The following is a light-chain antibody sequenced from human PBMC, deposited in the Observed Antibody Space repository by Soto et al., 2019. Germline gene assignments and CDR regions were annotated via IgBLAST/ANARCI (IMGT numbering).Light chain of an antibody. V-gene: IGKV1-5*01. CDR3: QQYNSYSPAT. Sequence: DIQMTQSPSMLSASVGDRVTIACRASQSIRRWLAWYQQKPGSAPKLLIFVASTLESGVPSRFSGRGSETEFTLTISSLQPDDFATYYCQQYNSYSPATFGQGTKVDIK. CDR2: VAS. CDR1: QSIRRW. J-gene: IGKJ1*01.